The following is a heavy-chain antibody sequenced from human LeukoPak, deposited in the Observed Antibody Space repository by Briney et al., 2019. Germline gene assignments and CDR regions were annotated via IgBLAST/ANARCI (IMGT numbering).Heavy chain of an antibody. CDR1: GYTFTSYG. Sequence: ASVKVSCKASGYTFTSYGISWVRQAPGQGLEWMGWISAYNGNTNYAQKLQGRVTMTTDTSTSTAYMEQRSLRSDDTAVYYCARTYCSGGSCSYTFDYWGQGTLSPSPQ. J-gene: IGHJ4*02. V-gene: IGHV1-18*01. D-gene: IGHD2-15*01. CDR3: ARTYCSGGSCSYTFDY. CDR2: ISAYNGNT.